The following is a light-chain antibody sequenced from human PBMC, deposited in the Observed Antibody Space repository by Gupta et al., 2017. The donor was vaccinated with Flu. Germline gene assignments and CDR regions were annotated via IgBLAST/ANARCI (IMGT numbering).Light chain of an antibody. CDR2: RNN. CDR1: SSNIVGVYE. J-gene: IGLJ3*02. CDR3: PSCDRILNGEG. Sequence: VTTTTSEGSSNIVGVYEGHWQQQLQGQPPNRRCERNNNRPSGTPERFSASTSGTSASLTITGLQSEDEADYYCPSCDRILNGEGFGGGTKLTVL. V-gene: IGLV1-40*01.